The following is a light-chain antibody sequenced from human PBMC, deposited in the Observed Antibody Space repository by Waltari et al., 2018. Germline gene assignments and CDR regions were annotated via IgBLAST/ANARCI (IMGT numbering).Light chain of an antibody. CDR3: QHHVRLPAT. V-gene: IGKV3-20*01. CDR1: QNIGNY. Sequence: IVLTQSTGTLPLSPGGRATLPCRARQNIGNYLAWYQQKPGPAPRLLIYGASSRAAGIPDRFSVSGSGADFNLTISRLEPEDFAVYYCQHHVRLPATFGQGTKV. J-gene: IGKJ1*01. CDR2: GAS.